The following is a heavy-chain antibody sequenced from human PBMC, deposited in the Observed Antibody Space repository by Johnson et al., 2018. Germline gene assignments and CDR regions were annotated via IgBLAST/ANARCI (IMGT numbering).Heavy chain of an antibody. J-gene: IGHJ3*02. V-gene: IGHV3-33*01. D-gene: IGHD2-15*01. CDR1: GFTFSSYG. CDR2: LWYDGSNK. Sequence: QVQLVQSGGGVVQPGRSLRLSCAASGFTFSSYGMHWVRQAPGKGLEWVAVLWYDGSNKYYADSVKGRFTISRDNSKNTLYLQMNSLRAEDTAVYYCARDWVVVAATDAFDIWGQGTMVTVSS. CDR3: ARDWVVVAATDAFDI.